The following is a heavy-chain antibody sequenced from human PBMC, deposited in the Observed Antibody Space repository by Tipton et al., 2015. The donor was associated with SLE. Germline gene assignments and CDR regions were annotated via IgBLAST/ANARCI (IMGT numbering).Heavy chain of an antibody. J-gene: IGHJ4*02. V-gene: IGHV4-61*09. D-gene: IGHD6-13*01. CDR3: ARLIAAAGLVDY. Sequence: TLSLTCTVSGGPISSGCYYWSWIRQPAGKGLEWIGYFYTSGSTNYNPALKSRDTISVDTSKTQFSLKLSSVNAADTAVYYCARLIAAAGLVDYWGQGTLVTVSS. CDR2: FYTSGST. CDR1: GGPISSGCYY.